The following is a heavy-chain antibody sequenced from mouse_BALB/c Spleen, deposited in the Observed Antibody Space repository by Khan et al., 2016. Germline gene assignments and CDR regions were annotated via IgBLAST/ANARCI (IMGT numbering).Heavy chain of an antibody. CDR1: GFTFSSYA. CDR3: AREDYGNYGDYFDY. J-gene: IGHJ2*01. CDR2: ISSGGST. D-gene: IGHD2-1*01. V-gene: IGHV5-6-5*01. Sequence: EVELVESGGGLVKPGGSLKLSCAASGFTFSSYAMSWVRQTPEKRLEWVASISSGGSTYYPDSVKGRITISRDNARNILNLQMSSLRSEDTAMYYCAREDYGNYGDYFDYWGHGTTLTVSS.